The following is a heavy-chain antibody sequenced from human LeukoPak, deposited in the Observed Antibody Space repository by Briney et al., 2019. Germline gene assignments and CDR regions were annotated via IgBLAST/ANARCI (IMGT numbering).Heavy chain of an antibody. V-gene: IGHV1-2*02. CDR3: ARDYWSSTSCRLDY. Sequence: ASVRVSCKASGYTFTGYYMHWVRQAPGQGLEWMGWINPNSGGTNYAQKFQGRVTMTRDTSISTAYMELSRLRSDDTAVYYCARDYWSSTSCRLDYWGEGTLVTVSS. CDR1: GYTFTGYY. D-gene: IGHD2-2*01. J-gene: IGHJ4*02. CDR2: INPNSGGT.